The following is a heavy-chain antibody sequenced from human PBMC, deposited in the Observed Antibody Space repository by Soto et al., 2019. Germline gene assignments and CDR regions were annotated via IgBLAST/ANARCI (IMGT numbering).Heavy chain of an antibody. CDR1: GFTFSSYA. J-gene: IGHJ4*02. V-gene: IGHV3-23*01. CDR3: AKARDPSGTGYSSSWAVDY. Sequence: GGSLRLSCAASGFTFSSYAMSWVRQAPGKGLEWVSAISGSGGSTYYADSVKGRFTISRDNSKNTLYLQMNSLRAEDTAVYYCAKARDPSGTGYSSSWAVDYWGQGTLVTVSS. CDR2: ISGSGGST. D-gene: IGHD6-13*01.